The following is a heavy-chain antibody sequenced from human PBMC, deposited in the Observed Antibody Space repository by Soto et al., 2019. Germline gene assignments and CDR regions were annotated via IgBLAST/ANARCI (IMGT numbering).Heavy chain of an antibody. J-gene: IGHJ4*02. CDR1: GFTFSSYG. D-gene: IGHD2-21*02. Sequence: QVQLVESGGGVVQPGRSLRLSCAASGFTFSSYGMHWDRQAPGKGLEWVAVIWYDGSNKYYADSVKGRFTISRDNSKNTLYLQMNSLRAEDTAVYYCARDERRGYCGGDCYSSYWGQGTLVTVSS. CDR3: ARDERRGYCGGDCYSSY. CDR2: IWYDGSNK. V-gene: IGHV3-33*01.